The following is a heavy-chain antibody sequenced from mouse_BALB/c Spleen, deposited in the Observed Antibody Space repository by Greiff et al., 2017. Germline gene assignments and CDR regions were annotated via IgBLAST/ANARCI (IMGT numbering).Heavy chain of an antibody. D-gene: IGHD1-1*01. CDR2: ISSGSSTI. V-gene: IGHV5-17*02. CDR3: ARELRFAY. CDR1: GFTFSSFG. J-gene: IGHJ3*01. Sequence: DVMLVESGGGLVQPGGSRKLSCAASGFTFSSFGMHWVRQAPEKGLEWVAYISSGSSTIYYADTVKGRFTISRDNPKNTLFLQMTSLRSEDTAMYYCARELRFAYWGQGTLVTVSA.